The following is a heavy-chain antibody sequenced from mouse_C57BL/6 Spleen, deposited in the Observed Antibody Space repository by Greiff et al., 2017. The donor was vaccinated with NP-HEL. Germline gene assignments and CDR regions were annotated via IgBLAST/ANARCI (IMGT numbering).Heavy chain of an antibody. CDR2: INPNNGGT. CDR3: ASGYYDYDVAY. Sequence: EVQLQQSGPELVKPGASVKMSCKASGYTFTDYHMHWVKQSHGKSLEWIGYINPNNGGTSYKQKFKGKATLTVNKSSSTAYMELRSLTSEDSAVYYCASGYYDYDVAYWGQGTLVTVSA. D-gene: IGHD2-4*01. J-gene: IGHJ3*01. CDR1: GYTFTDYH. V-gene: IGHV1-22*01.